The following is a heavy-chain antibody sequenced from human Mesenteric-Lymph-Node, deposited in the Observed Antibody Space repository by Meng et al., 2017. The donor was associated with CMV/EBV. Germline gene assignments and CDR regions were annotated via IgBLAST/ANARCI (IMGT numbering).Heavy chain of an antibody. Sequence: GGSLRLSCAASGFTFSSYGMHWLRQAPGKGLEWVSSIRSSSTIYYADSVKGRFTISRDNAKNSLCLQMNSLRAEDTAVYYCANSPRVVVPAAPYYFDYWGQGALVTVSS. J-gene: IGHJ4*02. CDR3: ANSPRVVVPAAPYYFDY. V-gene: IGHV3-69-1*02. CDR2: IRSSSTI. CDR1: GFTFSSYG. D-gene: IGHD2-2*01.